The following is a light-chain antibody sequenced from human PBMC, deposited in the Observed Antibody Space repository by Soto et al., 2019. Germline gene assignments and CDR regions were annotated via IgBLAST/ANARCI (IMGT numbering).Light chain of an antibody. CDR2: DVS. J-gene: IGLJ2*01. CDR3: SSYTSSRTLHVV. V-gene: IGLV2-14*01. Sequence: QSALTQPASVPGSPGQSITISCTGTSSDVGGYNYVSWYQQHPGKSPKLMIYDVSNRPSGVSNRFSGSKSGNTASLTISGLQAEDEADYYCSSYTSSRTLHVVFGGGTKLTVL. CDR1: SSDVGGYNY.